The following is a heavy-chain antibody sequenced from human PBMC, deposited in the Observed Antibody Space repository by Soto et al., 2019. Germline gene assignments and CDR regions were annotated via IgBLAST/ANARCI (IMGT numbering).Heavy chain of an antibody. CDR2: IRSKANSYAT. V-gene: IGHV3-73*01. CDR3: TRPLNVDIVATIPGAFDI. D-gene: IGHD5-12*01. J-gene: IGHJ3*02. Sequence: GGSLRLSCAASGFTFSGSAMHWVRQASGKGLEWVGRIRSKANSYATAYAASVKGRFTISRDDSKNTAYLQMNSLKTEDTAVYHCTRPLNVDIVATIPGAFDIWGQGTMVTVSS. CDR1: GFTFSGSA.